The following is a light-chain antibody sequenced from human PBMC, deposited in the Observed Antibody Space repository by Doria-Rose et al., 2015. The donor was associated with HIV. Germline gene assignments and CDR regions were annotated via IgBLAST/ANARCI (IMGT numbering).Light chain of an antibody. Sequence: DIRVTQSPESLGMSLGERATLNCKSNQSLLYTSKNYLAWYQQKPGQPPKLSIYWASTRKSGVPARFSGSGSGTDFTLTISSLEAEDVAVYYCQQYYGTPSFGPGTTVDIK. CDR2: WAS. V-gene: IGKV4-1*01. CDR1: QSLLYTSKNY. J-gene: IGKJ3*01. CDR3: QQYYGTPS.